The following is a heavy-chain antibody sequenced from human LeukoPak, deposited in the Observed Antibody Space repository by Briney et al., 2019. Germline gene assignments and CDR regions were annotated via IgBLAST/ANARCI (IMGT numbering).Heavy chain of an antibody. CDR1: GFTFSSYW. V-gene: IGHV3-74*01. J-gene: IGHJ4*02. CDR3: ARETSGSFPY. CDR2: INSDGSSP. D-gene: IGHD2-15*01. Sequence: GVLRLSCTASGFTFSSYWMQWVRHAPGKGLVWVSRINSDGSSPSYADSVKGRFTISRDNSKNTLYLQMNNLSAEDTAVYYCARETSGSFPYWGQGTLVTVSS.